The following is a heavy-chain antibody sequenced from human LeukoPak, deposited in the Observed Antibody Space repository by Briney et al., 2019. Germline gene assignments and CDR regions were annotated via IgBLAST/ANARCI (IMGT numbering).Heavy chain of an antibody. CDR1: GGSLTGYY. V-gene: IGHV4-59*08. CDR3: ARHIAVSYDAFDL. CDR2: VFYNGRT. Sequence: SETLSLTCTVSGGSLTGYYWSWIRQPPGKGLEWIGYVFYNGRTLYNPSLRSRVTISVDTSMTQFSLKLTSVTAADTAVYYCARHIAVSYDAFDLWGRGTVVSVSS. J-gene: IGHJ3*01. D-gene: IGHD6-19*01.